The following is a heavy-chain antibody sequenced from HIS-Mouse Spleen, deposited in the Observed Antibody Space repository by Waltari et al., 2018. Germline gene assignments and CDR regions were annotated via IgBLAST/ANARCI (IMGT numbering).Heavy chain of an antibody. V-gene: IGHV4-39*07. D-gene: IGHD6-13*01. CDR1: GGSISSSSYY. CDR3: AREIPYSSSWYDWYFDL. CDR2: IYYSGST. Sequence: QLQLQESGPGLVKPSETLSLTRTVSGGSISSSSYYWGWIRQPPGKGLAWIGSIYYSGSTYYNPSLKSRVTISVDTSKNQFSLKLSSVTAADTAVYYCAREIPYSSSWYDWYFDLWGSGTLVTVSS. J-gene: IGHJ2*01.